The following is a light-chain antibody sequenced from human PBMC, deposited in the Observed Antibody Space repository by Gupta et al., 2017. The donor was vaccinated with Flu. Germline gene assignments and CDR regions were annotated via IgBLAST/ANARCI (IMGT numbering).Light chain of an antibody. J-gene: IGKJ4*01. CDR2: DAS. Sequence: DIQMTQSPSSLSASVGDRVTITCQASQDISNYLNWYQQKPGKAPKLLIYDASKWETGVPSRFSGSGSGTDFTFTISSLQPEDIATYYCQQYDNLPSLTFGGGTKVEIK. CDR3: QQYDNLPSLT. V-gene: IGKV1-33*01. CDR1: QDISNY.